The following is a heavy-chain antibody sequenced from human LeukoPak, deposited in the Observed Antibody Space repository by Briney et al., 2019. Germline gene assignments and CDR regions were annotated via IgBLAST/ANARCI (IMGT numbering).Heavy chain of an antibody. V-gene: IGHV4-34*01. CDR3: ARGRDPLQPLDY. CDR1: GGSFSGYY. Sequence: SETLSLTCAVYGGSFSGYYWSWTRQPPGKGLEWIGEINHSGSTNYNPSLKSRVTISVDTSKNHFSLRLSSVTAADTAVYYCARGRDPLQPLDYWGQGTLVTVSS. J-gene: IGHJ4*02. CDR2: INHSGST. D-gene: IGHD2-2*01.